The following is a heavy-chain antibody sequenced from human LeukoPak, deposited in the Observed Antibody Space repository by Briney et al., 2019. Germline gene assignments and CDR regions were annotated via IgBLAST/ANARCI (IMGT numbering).Heavy chain of an antibody. Sequence: PSETLSLTCTVSGGSVSSSSYYWGWIRQPPGKGLEWIGSISYSGRTYYKPSLTSRVTISVDTSKNQFSLRLSSVTAADTAVYYCAKYGGNSGSAFDIWGQGTMVTVSS. D-gene: IGHD4-23*01. CDR2: ISYSGRT. CDR1: GGSVSSSSYY. J-gene: IGHJ3*02. CDR3: AKYGGNSGSAFDI. V-gene: IGHV4-39*01.